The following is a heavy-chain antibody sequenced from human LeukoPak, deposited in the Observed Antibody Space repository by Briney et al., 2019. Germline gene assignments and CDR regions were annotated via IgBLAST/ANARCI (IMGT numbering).Heavy chain of an antibody. J-gene: IGHJ4*02. CDR1: GFTFSSYA. V-gene: IGHV3-23*01. Sequence: GGSLRLSCAASGFTFSSYAVSWVRQAPGKGLEWVSAISGSGGSTYYADSVKGRFTISRDNSKNTLYLQMNSLRAEDTAVYYCAKDLGSMVRGVIITWVLDYWGQGTLVTVSS. CDR3: AKDLGSMVRGVIITWVLDY. D-gene: IGHD3-10*01. CDR2: ISGSGGST.